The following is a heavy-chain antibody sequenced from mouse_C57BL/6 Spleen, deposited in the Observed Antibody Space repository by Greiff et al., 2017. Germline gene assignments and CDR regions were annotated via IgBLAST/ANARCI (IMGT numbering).Heavy chain of an antibody. J-gene: IGHJ4*01. Sequence: QVQLKQPGAELVKPGASVKMSCKASGYTFTSYWITWVKQRPGQGLEWIGDIYPGSGSTNYNEKFKSKATLTVDTSSSTAYMQLSSLTSEDSAVYYCASYYGSSYGAMDYWGQGTSGTVSS. CDR3: ASYYGSSYGAMDY. D-gene: IGHD1-1*01. CDR1: GYTFTSYW. CDR2: IYPGSGST. V-gene: IGHV1-55*01.